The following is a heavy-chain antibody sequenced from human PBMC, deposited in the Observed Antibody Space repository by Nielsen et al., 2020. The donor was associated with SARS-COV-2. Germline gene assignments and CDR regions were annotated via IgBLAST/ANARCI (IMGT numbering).Heavy chain of an antibody. CDR1: GFTFSSYG. CDR3: AKDLRHNSFDP. D-gene: IGHD4-23*01. V-gene: IGHV3-30*18. J-gene: IGHJ5*02. Sequence: GESLKISCAASGFTFSSYGMHWVRQAPGKGLEWVAVISYDGSNKYYADSVKGRFTISRDNSKNTLYLQMNSLRAEDTAVYYCAKDLRHNSFDPWGQGTLVTVSS. CDR2: ISYDGSNK.